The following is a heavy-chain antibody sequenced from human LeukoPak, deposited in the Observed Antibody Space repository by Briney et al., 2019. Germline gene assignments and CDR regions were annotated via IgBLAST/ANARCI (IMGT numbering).Heavy chain of an antibody. CDR3: ARDAIDRDGYNLGVHY. CDR1: GGSFSGYY. D-gene: IGHD5-24*01. V-gene: IGHV4-31*11. J-gene: IGHJ4*02. CDR2: IYYSGST. Sequence: SETLSLTCAVYGGSFSGYYWSWIRQHPGKGLEWIGYIYYSGSTYYNPSLKSRVTISVDTSKNQFSLKLSSVTAADTAVYYCARDAIDRDGYNLGVHYWGQGTLVTVSS.